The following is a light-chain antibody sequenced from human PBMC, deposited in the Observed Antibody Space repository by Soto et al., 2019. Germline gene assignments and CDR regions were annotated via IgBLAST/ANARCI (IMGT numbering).Light chain of an antibody. CDR2: LEGTGTY. J-gene: IGLJ3*02. CDR1: SGHSSYS. CDR3: ETWDTSTRV. Sequence: QPVLTQSSSASASLGSSVKLTCTLSSGHSSYSIAWHQQQPGKAPRYLMKLEGTGTYYKGSGVPDRFSGATSGADRYLTISNLQFEDEADYYCETWDTSTRVFGGGTKLTVL. V-gene: IGLV4-60*02.